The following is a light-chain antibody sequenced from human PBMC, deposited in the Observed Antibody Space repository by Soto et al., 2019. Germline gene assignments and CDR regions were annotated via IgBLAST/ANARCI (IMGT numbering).Light chain of an antibody. CDR1: QGVGRF. CDR2: DAS. J-gene: IGKJ4*01. Sequence: EIVLTQSPATLSLSPGERAALSCRASQGVGRFLAWYQQKPGQAPRLLIYDASNRATDIPARFSGSGSGTDFTLAINNLEPEDFAVYYCQQRGGWPLTFGGGTKVEIK. V-gene: IGKV3-11*01. CDR3: QQRGGWPLT.